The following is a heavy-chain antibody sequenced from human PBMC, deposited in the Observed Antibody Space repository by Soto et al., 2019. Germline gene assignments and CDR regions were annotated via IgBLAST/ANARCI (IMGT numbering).Heavy chain of an antibody. J-gene: IGHJ4*02. CDR2: IVVGSGNT. D-gene: IGHD3-22*01. V-gene: IGHV1-58*01. CDR1: GFTFTSSA. Sequence: SVKVSCKASGFTFTSSAVQWVRQARGQRLEWIGWIVVGSGNTNYAQKFQERVTITRDMSTSTAYMELSSLRSEDTAVYYCAAVYYDSSGYFGFDYWGQGTLVTVSS. CDR3: AAVYYDSSGYFGFDY.